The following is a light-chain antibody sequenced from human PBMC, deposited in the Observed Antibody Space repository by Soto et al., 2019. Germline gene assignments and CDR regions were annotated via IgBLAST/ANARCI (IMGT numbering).Light chain of an antibody. CDR2: RAS. CDR1: QSVGSN. Sequence: EIVMTQSPATLSVSPGERATLSCRASQSVGSNLAWYQQKPGQAPRLLIYRASSRATGIPARFTGSVSGTEFTRSISSLQSEDFAVYYCQQYDKWPPITFGQGTRLEIK. J-gene: IGKJ5*01. V-gene: IGKV3-15*01. CDR3: QQYDKWPPIT.